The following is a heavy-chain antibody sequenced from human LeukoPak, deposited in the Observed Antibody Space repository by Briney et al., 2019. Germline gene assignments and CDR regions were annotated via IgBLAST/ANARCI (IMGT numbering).Heavy chain of an antibody. CDR2: IFYSGST. J-gene: IGHJ5*02. V-gene: IGHV4-59*12. CDR3: ARDYCTSTTCPNWFDP. CDR1: GGSISNYY. D-gene: IGHD2-2*01. Sequence: SETLSLTCIVSGGSISNYYWSWIRQPPGKGLEWIGYIFYSGSTDYNPSLKSRVTISIDTSKNQFSLKLSSVTAADTAVYYCARDYCTSTTCPNWFDPWGQGTLVTVSS.